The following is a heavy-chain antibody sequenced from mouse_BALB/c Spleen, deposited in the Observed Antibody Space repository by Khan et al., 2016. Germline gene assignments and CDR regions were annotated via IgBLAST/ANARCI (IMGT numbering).Heavy chain of an antibody. CDR1: GYSFTSHW. D-gene: IGHD1-1*01. J-gene: IGHJ2*01. V-gene: IGHV1S82*01. CDR3: ARIDSYGVRDYCDY. Sequence: QVQLQQPGAELVRPGASVKLSCKASGYSFTSHWMNWVKQRPGQGLEWIGMIHPSDSETRLDQKFKDKATLTVDKSSNSAYMQLSSPTSEDAAVYFCARIDSYGVRDYCDYWGQGTTLTVSS. CDR2: IHPSDSET.